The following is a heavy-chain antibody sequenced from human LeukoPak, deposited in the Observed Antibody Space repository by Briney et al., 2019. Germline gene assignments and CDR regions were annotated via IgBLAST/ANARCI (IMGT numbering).Heavy chain of an antibody. CDR3: AKEYSSGWHDAFDI. CDR2: IRYDGSNK. V-gene: IGHV3-30*02. CDR1: GFTFSNYG. Sequence: GGSLRLSCAASGFTFSNYGIHWVRQAPGKGLEWVAFIRYDGSNKYYADSVRGRFTISRDNSKNTLYLQMNSLRAEDTAVYYCAKEYSSGWHDAFDIWGQGTMVTVSS. J-gene: IGHJ3*02. D-gene: IGHD6-19*01.